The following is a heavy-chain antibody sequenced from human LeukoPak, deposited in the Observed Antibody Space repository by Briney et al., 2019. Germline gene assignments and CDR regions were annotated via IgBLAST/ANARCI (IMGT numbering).Heavy chain of an antibody. D-gene: IGHD2-15*01. CDR3: ARPRGEYCSGGSCYSYYFDY. J-gene: IGHJ4*02. CDR1: GYTFTSYG. V-gene: IGHV1-18*01. CDR2: ISAYNGNT. Sequence: ASVKVSCKASGYTFTSYGISWVRQAPGQGLEWMGWISAYNGNTNYAQKLQGRVTMTRDTSISTAYMELSRLRSDDTAVYYCARPRGEYCSGGSCYSYYFDYWGQGTLVTVSS.